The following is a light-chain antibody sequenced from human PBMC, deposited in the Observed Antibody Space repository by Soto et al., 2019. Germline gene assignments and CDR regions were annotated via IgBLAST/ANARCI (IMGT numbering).Light chain of an antibody. V-gene: IGKV3-11*01. CDR3: QWRSDWPPRLT. CDR2: DAS. J-gene: IGKJ4*01. CDR1: ESIGNY. Sequence: EVVLTQSPATLSLSPGERATLSCRASESIGNYLAWYQQKLGQAPKLLIYDASHRAIGIPGRFSGDGSGTDFTLTISSLEHADFAVYYCQWRSDWPPRLTFGGGTKVEIK.